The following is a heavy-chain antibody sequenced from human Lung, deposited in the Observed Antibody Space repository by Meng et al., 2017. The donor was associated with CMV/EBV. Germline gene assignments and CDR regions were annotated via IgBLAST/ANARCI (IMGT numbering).Heavy chain of an antibody. Sequence: GESXKISCAASGFTFSSYSMNWVRQAPGKGLEWVSYISSSSSTIYYADSVKGRFTISRDNAKNSLYLQMNSLRAEDTAVYYCARAHYDYVWGSSLYYFDYWXQGTXVTVSS. V-gene: IGHV3-48*04. CDR1: GFTFSSYS. CDR3: ARAHYDYVWGSSLYYFDY. J-gene: IGHJ4*02. D-gene: IGHD3-16*01. CDR2: ISSSSSTI.